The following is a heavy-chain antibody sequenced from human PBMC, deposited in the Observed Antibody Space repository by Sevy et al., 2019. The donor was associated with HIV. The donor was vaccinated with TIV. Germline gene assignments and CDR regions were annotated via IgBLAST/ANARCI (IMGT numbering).Heavy chain of an antibody. CDR1: GFTVSSNY. CDR2: INWNGVGT. V-gene: IGHV3-20*04. J-gene: IGHJ4*02. Sequence: GGSLRLSCAASGFTVSSNYMSWVRQAPGKGLEWVSAINWNGVGTSYADSVKGRFTISRDNAKNSLYVQMNSLRAEDTALYYCARERSCGGDCYYFDYWGQGTLVTVSS. CDR3: ARERSCGGDCYYFDY. D-gene: IGHD2-21*02.